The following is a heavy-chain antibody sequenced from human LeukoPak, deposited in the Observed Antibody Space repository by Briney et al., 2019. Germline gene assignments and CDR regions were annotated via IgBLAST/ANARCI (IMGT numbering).Heavy chain of an antibody. D-gene: IGHD6-19*01. Sequence: GGTLRLSCAASGFSFSNHYMRWIRQAPGKGLEWVANINEDGSNKWHLGSVKGRFTVSRDNARNALYLQMNSLRVEDTAVYYCTRVIVAVPGYFDYFDFWGQGALVTVSS. CDR3: TRVIVAVPGYFDYFDF. CDR2: INEDGSNK. J-gene: IGHJ4*02. V-gene: IGHV3-7*01. CDR1: GFSFSNHY.